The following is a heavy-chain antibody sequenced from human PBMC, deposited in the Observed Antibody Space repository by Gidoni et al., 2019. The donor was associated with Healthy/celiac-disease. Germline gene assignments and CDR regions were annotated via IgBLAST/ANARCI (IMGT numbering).Heavy chain of an antibody. Sequence: QVQLVQSGAEVKKPAASVKVSCKVSGYTLTELAMHWGRQAPGKGLEWMGGFVPEDGETIYAQKFQGRVTMTEDTSTDTAYMELSSLRSEDTAVYYCATGLRNAEYFQHWGQGTLVTVSS. D-gene: IGHD1-1*01. V-gene: IGHV1-24*01. J-gene: IGHJ1*01. CDR1: GYTLTELA. CDR3: ATGLRNAEYFQH. CDR2: FVPEDGET.